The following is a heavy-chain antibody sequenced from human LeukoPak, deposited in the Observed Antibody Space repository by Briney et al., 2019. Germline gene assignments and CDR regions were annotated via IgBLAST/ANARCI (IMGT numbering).Heavy chain of an antibody. V-gene: IGHV3-30*18. Sequence: GGSLRLSCAASGFTFSSYGMHWVRQAPGKGLEWVAVISYDGSNKYYADSVKGRFTISRDNSKNTLYLQMNSLRAEDTAVYYCAKGGEVGATLFDYWGQGTLVTVSS. CDR1: GFTFSSYG. CDR3: AKGGEVGATLFDY. CDR2: ISYDGSNK. D-gene: IGHD1-26*01. J-gene: IGHJ4*02.